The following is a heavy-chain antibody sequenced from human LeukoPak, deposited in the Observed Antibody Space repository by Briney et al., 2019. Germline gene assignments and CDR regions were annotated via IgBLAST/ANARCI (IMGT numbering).Heavy chain of an antibody. Sequence: GGSLRLSCAASGFTFSDYAMSWVRRAPGKGLEWVSAIIGSGSSTYYADSVKGRFTISRDNSKNTLYLQMNSLRAEDTAVYYCAKLGYCSSTSCRDWYFDLWGRGTLVTVSS. V-gene: IGHV3-23*01. CDR1: GFTFSDYA. CDR3: AKLGYCSSTSCRDWYFDL. D-gene: IGHD2-2*01. CDR2: IIGSGSST. J-gene: IGHJ2*01.